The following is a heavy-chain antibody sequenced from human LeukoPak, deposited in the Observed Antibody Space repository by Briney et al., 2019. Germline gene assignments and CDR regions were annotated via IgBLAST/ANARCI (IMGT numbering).Heavy chain of an antibody. V-gene: IGHV1-46*01. CDR3: ARGLPPRRNYDSRGYYSYYFDY. D-gene: IGHD3-22*01. J-gene: IGHJ4*02. CDR2: INPSGGST. CDR1: GYTFTSYY. Sequence: VASVKVSCKASGYTFTSYYMHWVRQAPGQGLEWMGIINPSGGSTSYAQKFQGKVTLTTDTSTSTAYMELRSLRSDDTAVYYCARGLPPRRNYDSRGYYSYYFDYWGQGTLVTVSS.